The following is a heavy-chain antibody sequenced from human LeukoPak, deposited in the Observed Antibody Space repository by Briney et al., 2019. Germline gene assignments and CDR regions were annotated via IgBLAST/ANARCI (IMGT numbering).Heavy chain of an antibody. Sequence: AAVNVSCKASGYTFTDYYIHWVRQAPGQGLEWMGWINPNSGGTNYAQKFQGRVTMTRDTSISTAYMELRRPRSDDTAVDYCARVRYYDSSSDLAYWGQGTPVIVSS. CDR1: GYTFTDYY. V-gene: IGHV1-2*02. CDR3: ARVRYYDSSSDLAY. D-gene: IGHD3-22*01. J-gene: IGHJ4*02. CDR2: INPNSGGT.